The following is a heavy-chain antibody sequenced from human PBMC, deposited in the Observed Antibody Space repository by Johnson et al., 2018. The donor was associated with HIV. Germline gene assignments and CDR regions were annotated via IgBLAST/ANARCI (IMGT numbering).Heavy chain of an antibody. Sequence: VQLVESGGGVVRPGGSLRLSCAASGFTFDDHGMSWVRQAPGKGLEWVSGINWNGGTTGYVDSVKGRFTISRDNAKNSLYLQMNSLRAEDTALYYCAREIRITMIKGHGGVAFDIWGQGTMVTVSS. J-gene: IGHJ3*02. CDR1: GFTFDDHG. CDR2: INWNGGTT. D-gene: IGHD3-22*01. V-gene: IGHV3-20*04. CDR3: AREIRITMIKGHGGVAFDI.